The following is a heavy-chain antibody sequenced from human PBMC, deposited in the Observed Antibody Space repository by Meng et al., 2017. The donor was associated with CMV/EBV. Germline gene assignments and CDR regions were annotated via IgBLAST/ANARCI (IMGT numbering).Heavy chain of an antibody. CDR1: GFTFSGSA. D-gene: IGHD6-6*01. V-gene: IGHV3-48*03. CDR3: ASQGRAARPGY. CDR2: ISIGGTTR. J-gene: IGHJ4*02. Sequence: GGSLRLSCAASGFTFSGSAMHWVRQAPGKGLEWISYISIGGTTRYYADSVMGRFTISRDNAKNSLYLQMNSLRVEDTAVYYCASQGRAARPGYWGQGTLVTVSS.